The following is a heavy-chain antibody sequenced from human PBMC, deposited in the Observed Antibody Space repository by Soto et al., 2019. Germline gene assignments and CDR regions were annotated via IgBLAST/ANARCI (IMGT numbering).Heavy chain of an antibody. CDR1: GFTFSNAW. CDR3: TTENYYGSGSYYN. D-gene: IGHD3-10*01. CDR2: IKSKTDGGTT. V-gene: IGHV3-15*01. J-gene: IGHJ4*02. Sequence: GGSLRLSCAASGFTFSNAWMSWVRQAPGKGLEWVGRIKSKTDGGTTDYAAPVKGRFTISRDDSKNTLYLQMNSLKTEDTAVYYCTTENYYGSGSYYNWGQGTLVTVSS.